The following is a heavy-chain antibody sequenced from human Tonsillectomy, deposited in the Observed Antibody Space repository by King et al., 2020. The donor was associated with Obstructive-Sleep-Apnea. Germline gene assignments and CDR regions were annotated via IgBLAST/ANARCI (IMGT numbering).Heavy chain of an antibody. CDR3: AKGTTHFDS. Sequence: VQLVESGGGVVQPGRSLRLSCAASGFIFNTYDMHWVRQAPGKGLEWVALIWYDGSNKYYADSVKGRFTTSRDNSKNTLYLQMNSLRAEDTAMYYCAKGTTHFDSWGQGTLVTVSS. V-gene: IGHV3-33*06. J-gene: IGHJ4*02. CDR2: IWYDGSNK. D-gene: IGHD1-7*01. CDR1: GFIFNTYD.